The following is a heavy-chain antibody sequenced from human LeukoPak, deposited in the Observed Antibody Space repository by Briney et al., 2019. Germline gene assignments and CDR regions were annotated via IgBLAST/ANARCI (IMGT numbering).Heavy chain of an antibody. Sequence: GASVKVSCKASGGTFSSYAISWVRQAPGQGLEWMGGIIPIFGTANYAQKFQGRVTITTDESTSTAYMELSSLRSEDTAVYYCAITLGGTYYYYYYMDVWGKGTTVTVSS. CDR3: AITLGGTYYYYYYMDV. CDR2: IIPIFGTA. V-gene: IGHV1-69*05. D-gene: IGHD1-1*01. CDR1: GGTFSSYA. J-gene: IGHJ6*03.